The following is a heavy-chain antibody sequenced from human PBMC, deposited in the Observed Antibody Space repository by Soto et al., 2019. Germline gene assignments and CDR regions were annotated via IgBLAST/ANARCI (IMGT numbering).Heavy chain of an antibody. V-gene: IGHV3-23*01. CDR2: ISGSGGST. CDR3: AKDRSVGYYDSTGIDY. Sequence: GGSLRLSCAASGFTFSSYAMSWVRQAPGKGLEWVSAISGSGGSTYYADSGKGRFTISRDNSKNTLYLQMNSLRAEDTAVYYCAKDRSVGYYDSTGIDYWGQGTLVTVSS. D-gene: IGHD3-22*01. J-gene: IGHJ4*02. CDR1: GFTFSSYA.